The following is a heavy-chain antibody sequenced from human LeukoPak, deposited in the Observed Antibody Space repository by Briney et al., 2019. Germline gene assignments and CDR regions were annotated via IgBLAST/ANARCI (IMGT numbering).Heavy chain of an antibody. CDR1: GGSISPYY. CDR3: ARSSGYYWYFDL. D-gene: IGHD3-22*01. J-gene: IGHJ2*01. CDR2: MYYSGRT. Sequence: PSETLSLTCTVFGGSISPYYWSWIRQPPGKGLEWFGYMYYSGRTNYNPSLKSRVTISVGTSKNQFSLKLSFVTAADTAVYYCARSSGYYWYFDLWGRGTLVTVSS. V-gene: IGHV4-59*01.